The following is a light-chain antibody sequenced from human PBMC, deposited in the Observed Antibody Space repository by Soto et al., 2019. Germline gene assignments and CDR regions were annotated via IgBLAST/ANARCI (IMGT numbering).Light chain of an antibody. CDR2: DAS. J-gene: IGKJ4*01. CDR1: QSVSSY. V-gene: IGKV3-11*01. CDR3: QQRSIWPPLT. Sequence: EIVLTQSPATLSLSPGERATLSCRASQSVSSYLAWYQHKPGQAPRLLIYDASNRATGIPARFSGRGSGTHLTQTISSTEPEDYAVYYCQQRSIWPPLTFGGGTKVEIK.